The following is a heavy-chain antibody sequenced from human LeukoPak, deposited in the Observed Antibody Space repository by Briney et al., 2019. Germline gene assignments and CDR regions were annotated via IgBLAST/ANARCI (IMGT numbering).Heavy chain of an antibody. D-gene: IGHD2-15*01. CDR3: ARAPVVSCRGAFCYPLDY. J-gene: IGHJ4*01. CDR2: ISSSGSYL. CDR1: GFTFRVYS. V-gene: IGHV3-21*04. Sequence: GGSLRLSCAASGFTFRVYSMNWVRQAPGKGLEWVSSISSSGSYLYYADSVKGRFTMSRDISRNTVYLQMNSLRVDDTAVYFCARAPVVSCRGAFCYPLDYWGHGILITVSS.